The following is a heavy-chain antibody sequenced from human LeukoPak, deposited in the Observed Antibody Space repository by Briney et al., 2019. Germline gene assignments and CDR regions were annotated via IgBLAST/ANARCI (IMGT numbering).Heavy chain of an antibody. CDR2: TKPDGSAE. J-gene: IGHJ4*02. CDR3: ARDGGLNTNFDC. Sequence: GGSLRLSCAASGFTFRNYWMGWVRQAPGKGGEWVANTKPDGSAEYYADSVRGRFTTSRDNANNSLYLQMNSLRAEDTAVYYCARDGGLNTNFDCWGQGTLVTVSS. D-gene: IGHD2-15*01. V-gene: IGHV3-7*01. CDR1: GFTFRNYW.